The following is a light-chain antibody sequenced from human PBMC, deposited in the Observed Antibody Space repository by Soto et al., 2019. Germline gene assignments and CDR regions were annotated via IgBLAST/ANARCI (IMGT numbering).Light chain of an antibody. CDR3: QQYGLSPIS. V-gene: IGKV3-20*01. CDR2: GAS. J-gene: IGKJ5*01. Sequence: ASRRGGSNYVVWYQQKPGQAPRLLIYGASSRATGIPDRFSGSGPGTAYTLALSCLEPEDFAVYNCQQYGLSPISFGRGTRLEIK. CDR1: RRGGSNY.